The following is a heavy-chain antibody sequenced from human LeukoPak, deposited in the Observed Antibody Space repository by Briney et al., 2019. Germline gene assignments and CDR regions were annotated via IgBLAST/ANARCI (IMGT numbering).Heavy chain of an antibody. J-gene: IGHJ4*02. V-gene: IGHV3-23*01. CDR2: ISGSGDAT. Sequence: GGSLRLSCAASGFTFSTYAMRWVSQAPGKGLEWVSSISGSGDATYYADSVKGRFTISRDNSKNTLYLQMNSLRAEDTAVYYCADSNYWYPNDYWGQGTLVTVSS. CDR3: ADSNYWYPNDY. CDR1: GFTFSTYA. D-gene: IGHD4-11*01.